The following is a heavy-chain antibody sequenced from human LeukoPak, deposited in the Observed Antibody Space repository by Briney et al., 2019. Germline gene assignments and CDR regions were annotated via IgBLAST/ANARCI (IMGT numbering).Heavy chain of an antibody. CDR3: ARGRAYCSGGSCYSGKYYYGMDV. J-gene: IGHJ6*04. V-gene: IGHV1-69*06. Sequence: SVTVSCKASGGTFSSYAISWVRQAPGQGLEWMGGIIPIFGTANYAQRFQGRVTLTADKSTSTAYMELSSLRSEDTAVYYCARGRAYCSGGSCYSGKYYYGMDVWGKGTTVTVSS. CDR1: GGTFSSYA. CDR2: IIPIFGTA. D-gene: IGHD2-15*01.